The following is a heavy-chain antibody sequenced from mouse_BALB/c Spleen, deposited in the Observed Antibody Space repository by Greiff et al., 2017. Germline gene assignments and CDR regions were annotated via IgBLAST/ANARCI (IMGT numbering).Heavy chain of an antibody. CDR1: GYTFTSYW. CDR2: IDPYDSET. J-gene: IGHJ2*01. V-gene: IGHV1-74*01. D-gene: IGHD2-1*01. CDR3: SSHGNYGYFDY. Sequence: QVQLQQSGAELVRPGASVKLSCKASGYTFTSYWMNWVKQRPEQGLEWIGRIDPYDSETHYNQKFKDKAILTVDKSSSTAYMQLSSLTSEDSAVYDLSSHGNYGYFDYWGQGTTLTVSS.